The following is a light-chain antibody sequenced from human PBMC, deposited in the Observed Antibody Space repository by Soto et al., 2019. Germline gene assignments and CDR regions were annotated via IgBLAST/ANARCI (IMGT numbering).Light chain of an antibody. CDR2: DAS. CDR3: QQRSNWRFT. CDR1: QSVSSY. Sequence: EIVLTQSPATLSLSPGERATLSCRASQSVSSYLAWYQQKPGQAPRLLIYDASNRATGIPARFSGGGSGTDFTLIISSLEPDDFAVYYCQQRSNWRFTFGPGTRVDIK. J-gene: IGKJ3*01. V-gene: IGKV3-11*01.